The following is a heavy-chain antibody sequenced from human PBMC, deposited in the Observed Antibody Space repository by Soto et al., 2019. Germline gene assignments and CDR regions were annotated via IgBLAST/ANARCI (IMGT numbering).Heavy chain of an antibody. J-gene: IGHJ6*02. CDR3: ADACVGCRGFNYYGMDV. V-gene: IGHV4-31*03. CDR1: GGSISSGGYY. Sequence: QVQLQESGPGLVKPSQTLSLTCTVSGGSISSGGYYWGWIRQHPGKGLVWIGYIYYSGSTYYNPSLKSRVTISVDTSKNQFSLKLSSVTVADTAVYYCADACVGCRGFNYYGMDVWGQGTTVTVSS. D-gene: IGHD5-12*01. CDR2: IYYSGST.